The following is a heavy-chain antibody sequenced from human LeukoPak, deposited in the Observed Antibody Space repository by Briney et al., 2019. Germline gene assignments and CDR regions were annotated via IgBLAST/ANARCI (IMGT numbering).Heavy chain of an antibody. Sequence: GGSLRLSCAASGFTFSSYAMSWVRQAPGKGLEWVSAISGSGGSTYYADSVKGRFTISRDNSKNTLYLQMNSLRAEDTAVYYCARGGLGSCSAGSCLLGNYWGQGALVTVSS. CDR3: ARGGLGSCSAGSCLLGNY. J-gene: IGHJ4*02. CDR2: ISGSGGST. CDR1: GFTFSSYA. V-gene: IGHV3-23*01. D-gene: IGHD2-15*01.